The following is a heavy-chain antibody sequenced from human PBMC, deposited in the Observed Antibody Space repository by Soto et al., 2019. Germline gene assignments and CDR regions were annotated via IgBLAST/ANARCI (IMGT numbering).Heavy chain of an antibody. Sequence: PSETLSLTCTVSGGSITNRNWWSWVRLPPAKGLEWIGDIYHAGSTKYNPSLERRVTISVDTSKNQFALTLTSVTAADTAVYFCARGPPIVGNTTPLDSWGQGTLVTVSS. CDR1: GGSITNRNW. CDR2: IYHAGST. D-gene: IGHD1-26*01. CDR3: ARGPPIVGNTTPLDS. J-gene: IGHJ4*02. V-gene: IGHV4-4*02.